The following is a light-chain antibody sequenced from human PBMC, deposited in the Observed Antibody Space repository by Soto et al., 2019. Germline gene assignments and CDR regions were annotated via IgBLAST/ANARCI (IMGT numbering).Light chain of an antibody. V-gene: IGKV1-33*01. CDR2: DAS. Sequence: DIQMTQSPSSLSAYVGDRVTITCQASQDISNYLNWYQQKPGKAPKLLIYDASNLETGVPSRFSGSGSGTDFTFNISSLQPEDIATYYCQQYDNLPYTFGQGTKLEIK. J-gene: IGKJ2*01. CDR1: QDISNY. CDR3: QQYDNLPYT.